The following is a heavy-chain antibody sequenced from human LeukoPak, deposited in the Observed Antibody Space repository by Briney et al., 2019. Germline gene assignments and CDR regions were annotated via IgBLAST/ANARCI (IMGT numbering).Heavy chain of an antibody. D-gene: IGHD3-3*01. V-gene: IGHV4-38-2*02. CDR2: IYHIGTT. Sequence: SETLSLTCTVSGYSTSNGYYWGWMRQPPGKGLEWIGSIYHIGTTHSNPSPKIRVIISVDTSKNYFSLKLSSVTAADTAMYYCARDETYSYFWSGSAWGGKGNYLDYWGQGILVTVSS. CDR3: ARDETYSYFWSGSAWGGKGNYLDY. CDR1: GYSTSNGYY. J-gene: IGHJ4*02.